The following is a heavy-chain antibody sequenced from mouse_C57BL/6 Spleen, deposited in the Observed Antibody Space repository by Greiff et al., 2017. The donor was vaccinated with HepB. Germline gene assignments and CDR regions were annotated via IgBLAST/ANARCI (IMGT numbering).Heavy chain of an antibody. CDR2: IYPGDGDT. V-gene: IGHV1-80*01. J-gene: IGHJ4*01. CDR1: GYAFSSYW. CDR3: ARGVYYYAMDY. Sequence: VQLQQSGAELVKPGASVKISCKASGYAFSSYWMNWVKQRPGKGLEWIGQIYPGDGDTNYNGTFKGKATLTADKSSSTAYMQLSSLTSEDSAVYFCARGVYYYAMDYWGQGTSVTVSS.